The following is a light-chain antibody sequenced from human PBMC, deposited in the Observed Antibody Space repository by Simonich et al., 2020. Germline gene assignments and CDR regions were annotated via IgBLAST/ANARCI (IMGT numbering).Light chain of an antibody. Sequence: EIVLTQSPGTLSLSPGERATLSCRASQSVSSSYLAWYQQKPGLAPRLLIYDASSRATGSPDRFSGSGSGTDFTLTISRLEPEDFAVYYCQQYGSSPWTFGQGTKVEIK. CDR3: QQYGSSPWT. J-gene: IGKJ1*01. CDR1: QSVSSSY. CDR2: DAS. V-gene: IGKV3D-20*01.